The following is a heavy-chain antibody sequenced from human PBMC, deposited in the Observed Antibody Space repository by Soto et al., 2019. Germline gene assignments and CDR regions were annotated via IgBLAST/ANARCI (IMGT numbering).Heavy chain of an antibody. J-gene: IGHJ4*02. V-gene: IGHV3-7*01. D-gene: IGHD2-15*01. CDR2: IKEDGSEK. CDR3: ARCSGGSCYSDY. CDR1: GFTFSSYW. Sequence: GGSLRLSCAASGFTFSSYWMTWVRQAPGKGLEWVANIKEDGSEKNYVDSVKGRFTISRDNAKNSLYLQMNSLRAEDTAVYYCARCSGGSCYSDYWGQGTLVTVSS.